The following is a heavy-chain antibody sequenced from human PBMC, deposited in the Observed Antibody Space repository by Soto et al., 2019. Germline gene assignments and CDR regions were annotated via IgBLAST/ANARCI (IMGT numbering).Heavy chain of an antibody. D-gene: IGHD1-26*01. Sequence: ASVKVSCKASGGTFSSYAISWVRQAPGQGLEWMGGIIPIFGTANYAQKFQGRVTITADESTSTAYMELSSLRSEDTAVYYCARGRNSGSYYYYYGMDVWGQGTTVTVSS. CDR2: IIPIFGTA. CDR3: ARGRNSGSYYYYYGMDV. J-gene: IGHJ6*02. V-gene: IGHV1-69*13. CDR1: GGTFSSYA.